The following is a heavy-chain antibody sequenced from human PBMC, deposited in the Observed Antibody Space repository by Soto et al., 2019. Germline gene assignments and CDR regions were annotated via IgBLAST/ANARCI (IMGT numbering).Heavy chain of an antibody. J-gene: IGHJ4*02. CDR2: IHRNRDNT. D-gene: IGHD6-6*01. V-gene: IGHV1-8*01. Sequence: QVQLVQSGAEVKKPGASVKVSCKASGYSFTTYDINWVRQAPGQGLAWMAWIHRNRDNTGTAQKFQGRLTLTRNNSVSTVYMEWTSLRSEDTAVYYCARRGPSQTFDFWGQGTLVSV. CDR3: ARRGPSQTFDF. CDR1: GYSFTTYD.